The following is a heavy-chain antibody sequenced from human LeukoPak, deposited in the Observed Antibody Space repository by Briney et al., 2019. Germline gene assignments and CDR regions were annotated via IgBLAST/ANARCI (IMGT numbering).Heavy chain of an antibody. V-gene: IGHV3-23*01. CDR3: AKARVVVVAAADY. D-gene: IGHD2-15*01. CDR1: GFTFSNYA. CDR2: ISGSGGDT. Sequence: PGGSLRLSCAASGFTFSNYAMSWVRQAPGKGLEWVSGISGSGGDTYYADSVKGRFTISRDNSKNTLYLQMNSLRAEDTAVYYCAKARVVVVAAADYWGQGTLVTVSS. J-gene: IGHJ4*02.